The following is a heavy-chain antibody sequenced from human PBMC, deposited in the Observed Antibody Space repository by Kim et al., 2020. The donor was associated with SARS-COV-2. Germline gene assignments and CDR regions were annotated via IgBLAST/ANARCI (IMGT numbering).Heavy chain of an antibody. D-gene: IGHD1-7*01. V-gene: IGHV1-2*02. Sequence: QKFQGRVTMTRDTSISTAYMELSRLRSDDTAVYYCARDRSWNYGNNWFDPWGQGTLVTVSS. CDR3: ARDRSWNYGNNWFDP. J-gene: IGHJ5*02.